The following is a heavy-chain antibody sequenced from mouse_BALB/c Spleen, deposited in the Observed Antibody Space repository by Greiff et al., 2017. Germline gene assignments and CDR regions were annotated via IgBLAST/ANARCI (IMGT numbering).Heavy chain of an antibody. Sequence: EVQRVESGGGLVKPGGSLKLSCAASGFTFSSYAMSWVRQTPEKRLEWVASISSGGSTYYPDSVKGRFTISRDNARNILYLQMSSLRSEDTAMYYCARVTTVYAMDYWGQGTSVTVSS. CDR3: ARVTTVYAMDY. CDR1: GFTFSSYA. D-gene: IGHD1-1*01. CDR2: ISSGGST. J-gene: IGHJ4*01. V-gene: IGHV5-6-5*01.